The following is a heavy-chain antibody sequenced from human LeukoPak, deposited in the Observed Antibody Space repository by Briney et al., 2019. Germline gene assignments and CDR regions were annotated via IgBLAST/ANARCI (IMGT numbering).Heavy chain of an antibody. D-gene: IGHD4-17*01. V-gene: IGHV3-15*01. CDR1: GFTFTDAW. CDR2: IKSKTDGGTT. CDR3: ATEYYGAYNF. Sequence: GGSLRLSCAASGFTFTDAWMSWVRQAPGKGLEWVGHIKSKTDGGTTDYAAPVKGRSTISRDDSKNTLYMQMNSLETEDTAVYYCATEYYGAYNFWGQGILATVSS. J-gene: IGHJ4*02.